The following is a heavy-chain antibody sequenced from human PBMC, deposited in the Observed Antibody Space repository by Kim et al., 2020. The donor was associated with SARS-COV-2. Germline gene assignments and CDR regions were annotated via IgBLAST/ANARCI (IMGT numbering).Heavy chain of an antibody. V-gene: IGHV3-72*01. CDR2: TRNKANSYTT. Sequence: GGSLRLSCAASGFTFSDHYMDWVRQAPGKGLEWVGRTRNKANSYTTEYAASVKGRFTISRDDSKNSLYLQMNSLKTEDTAVYYCAREGGLSLGAGYWGQGTLVTVSS. CDR3: AREGGLSLGAGY. J-gene: IGHJ4*02. D-gene: IGHD2-2*01. CDR1: GFTFSDHY.